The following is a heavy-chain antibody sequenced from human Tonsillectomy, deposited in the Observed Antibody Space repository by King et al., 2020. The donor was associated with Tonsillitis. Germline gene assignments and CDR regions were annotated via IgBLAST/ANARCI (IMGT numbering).Heavy chain of an antibody. J-gene: IGHJ4*02. V-gene: IGHV1-69*04. CDR2: IIPILGIA. D-gene: IGHD3-16*02. Sequence: QLVQSGAEVKKPGSSVKVSCKASGGTFSSYAISWVRQAPGQGLEWMGRIIPILGIANYAQKFQGRVTITADKSTSTAYMELSSLRSEDPAVYYCARELHDYVWGSYRPFDYWGQGTLVTVSS. CDR1: GGTFSSYA. CDR3: ARELHDYVWGSYRPFDY.